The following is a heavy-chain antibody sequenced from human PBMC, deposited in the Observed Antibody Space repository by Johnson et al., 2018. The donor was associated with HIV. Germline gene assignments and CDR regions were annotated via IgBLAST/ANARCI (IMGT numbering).Heavy chain of an antibody. CDR3: AKDLSDSSGYHDAFDI. CDR1: GFAVSSNY. J-gene: IGHJ3*02. Sequence: QVQLVESGGGLIQPGGSLRLSCAASGFAVSSNYMSWVRQAPGKGLEWVSYISCSGCSIYADSVKGRFTISRDNAKNSLYLQMNSLRAEDTAVYYCAKDLSDSSGYHDAFDIWGQGTMVTVSS. D-gene: IGHD3-22*01. V-gene: IGHV3-11*04. CDR2: ISCSGCSI.